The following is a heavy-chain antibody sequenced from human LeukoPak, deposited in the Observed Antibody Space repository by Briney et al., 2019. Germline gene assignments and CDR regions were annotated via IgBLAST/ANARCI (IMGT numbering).Heavy chain of an antibody. D-gene: IGHD3-22*01. J-gene: IGHJ4*02. CDR3: ARGPNESGGYPLNY. CDR2: IWYDGSNK. Sequence: GGSLRLSCAASGFTFSSYGMHWVRQAPGKGLEWVAVIWYDGSNKYYADSVKGRFTISRDNAKNSLYLQMISLRAEDTAVYYCARGPNESGGYPLNYWGQGTLVTVSS. CDR1: GFTFSSYG. V-gene: IGHV3-33*03.